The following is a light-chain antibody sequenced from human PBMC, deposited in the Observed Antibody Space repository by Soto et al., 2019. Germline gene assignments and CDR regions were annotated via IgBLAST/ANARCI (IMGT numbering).Light chain of an antibody. CDR3: ATWDSSLSAGV. V-gene: IGLV1-51*01. CDR2: DND. J-gene: IGLJ1*01. Sequence: QSALTQPPSVSAAPGQTVTISCSGRRSNIGINSVSWYQQLPGTAPQLLIYDNDKRPSEIPDRISGSKSGTSATLGITGLQTGDEADYYCATWDSSLSAGVFGTGTKVTVL. CDR1: RSNIGINS.